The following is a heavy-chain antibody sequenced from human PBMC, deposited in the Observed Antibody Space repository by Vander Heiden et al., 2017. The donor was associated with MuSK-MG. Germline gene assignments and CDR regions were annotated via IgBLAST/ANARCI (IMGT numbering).Heavy chain of an antibody. D-gene: IGHD3-22*01. J-gene: IGHJ1*01. CDR2: IQQDGSEK. CDR3: ARRHYYDTSNYGLQH. V-gene: IGHV3-7*01. Sequence: EVQLVESGGGLVQPGGSLRLSCAASGFTFRRYWMTWVRQAPRKGLEWVANIQQDGSEKYYVDSVKGRFTISRDNAKNSMYLQMSSLRAEDTAVYYCARRHYYDTSNYGLQHWGQGTLVTVSS. CDR1: GFTFRRYW.